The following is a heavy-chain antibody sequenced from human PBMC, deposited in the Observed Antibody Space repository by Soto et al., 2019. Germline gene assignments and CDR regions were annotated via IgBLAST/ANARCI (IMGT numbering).Heavy chain of an antibody. CDR2: ISSSATFI. CDR3: ARERYSSSFDY. Sequence: PGESLKISCAASGFTFSTYEMNWVRQAPGKGLEWVSYISSSATFIYYVDSVKGRFTISRDNAKNSLYLQMNSLRAEDTAVYYCARERYSSSFDYWGQGTLVTVSS. D-gene: IGHD6-13*01. CDR1: GFTFSTYE. J-gene: IGHJ4*02. V-gene: IGHV3-48*03.